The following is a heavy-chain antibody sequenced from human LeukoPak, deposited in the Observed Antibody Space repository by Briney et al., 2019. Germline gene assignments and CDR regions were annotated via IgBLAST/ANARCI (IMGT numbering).Heavy chain of an antibody. CDR3: TRRLKVVVVPAAMYYYMDV. CDR2: IRSKAYGGTT. D-gene: IGHD2-2*01. CDR1: GFTFSSYG. V-gene: IGHV3-49*04. J-gene: IGHJ6*03. Sequence: GGSLRLSCAASGFTFSSYGMHWVRQAPGKGLEWVGFIRSKAYGGTTEYAASVKGRFTISRDDSKSIAYLQMNSLKTEDTAVYYCTRRLKVVVVPAAMYYYMDVWGKGTTVTVSS.